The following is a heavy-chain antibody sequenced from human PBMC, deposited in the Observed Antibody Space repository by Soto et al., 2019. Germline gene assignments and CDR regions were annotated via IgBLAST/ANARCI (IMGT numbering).Heavy chain of an antibody. CDR1: GYTFTSYG. V-gene: IGHV1-18*01. Sequence: GASVKVSCKASGYTFTSYGISWVRQAPGQGLEWMGWISAYNGNTNYAQKLQGRVTMTTDTSTSTAYMELRSLRSDDTAVYYCARDARYCSGGSCYTYNWFDPWGQGTLVTVSS. CDR2: ISAYNGNT. D-gene: IGHD2-15*01. J-gene: IGHJ5*02. CDR3: ARDARYCSGGSCYTYNWFDP.